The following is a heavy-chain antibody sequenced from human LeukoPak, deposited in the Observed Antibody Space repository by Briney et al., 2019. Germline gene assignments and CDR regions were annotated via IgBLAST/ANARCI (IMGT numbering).Heavy chain of an antibody. V-gene: IGHV4-59*01. J-gene: IGHJ4*02. CDR2: IYYSGST. D-gene: IGHD3-3*01. Sequence: PSETLSLTCTVSGGSISSYYWSWIRQPPGKGLEWIGCIYYSGSTNYNPSLKSRVTISVDTSKNQFSLKLSSVTAADTAVYYCARGTPYDFWSGYLLDYWGQGTLVTVSS. CDR3: ARGTPYDFWSGYLLDY. CDR1: GGSISSYY.